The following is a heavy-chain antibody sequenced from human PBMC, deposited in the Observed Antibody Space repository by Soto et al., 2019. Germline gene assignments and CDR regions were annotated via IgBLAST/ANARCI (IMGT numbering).Heavy chain of an antibody. Sequence: ASVKVSCKASGYTFTSYGISWVRQAPGQGLEWMGWISAYNGNTNYAQKLQGRVTMTTDTSTSTAYMELRSLRSDDTAVYYCARETTLPDQEYYDFWSGSNWFDPWGQGTLVTVSS. D-gene: IGHD3-3*01. J-gene: IGHJ5*02. CDR3: ARETTLPDQEYYDFWSGSNWFDP. V-gene: IGHV1-18*01. CDR1: GYTFTSYG. CDR2: ISAYNGNT.